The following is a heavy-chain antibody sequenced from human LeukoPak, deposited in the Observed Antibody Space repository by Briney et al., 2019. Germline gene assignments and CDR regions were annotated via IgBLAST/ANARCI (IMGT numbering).Heavy chain of an antibody. D-gene: IGHD3-22*01. V-gene: IGHV4-59*13. J-gene: IGHJ3*01. CDR2: RNYNGRT. CDR1: GDSISSFY. CDR3: ARLLDNDSSGDPDTFDV. Sequence: SETLSLTCTVSGDSISSFYWSWIRQPPGKGLEWIGYRNYNGRTYHKPSLQSRVTISVDTSNNYFSLRLTSVTAADTAVYYCARLLDNDSSGDPDTFDVWGQGTMVTVSS.